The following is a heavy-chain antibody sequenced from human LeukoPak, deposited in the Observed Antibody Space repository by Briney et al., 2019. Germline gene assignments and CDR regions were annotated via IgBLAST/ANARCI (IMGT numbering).Heavy chain of an antibody. Sequence: PGGSLRLSCAGSGFTVSSNSMSWVRQARGKGLEWVSVIYSGGSTYYADSVKGRFTISRDNSKNTLYLQMNSLRAEDTAVYYCARDSKRLSGFDYWGQGTLVTVSS. V-gene: IGHV3-53*01. CDR3: ARDSKRLSGFDY. CDR2: IYSGGST. J-gene: IGHJ4*02. D-gene: IGHD5-12*01. CDR1: GFTVSSNS.